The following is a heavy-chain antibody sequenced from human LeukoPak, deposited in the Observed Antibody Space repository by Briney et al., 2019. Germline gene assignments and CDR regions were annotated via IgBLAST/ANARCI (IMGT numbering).Heavy chain of an antibody. CDR2: IYHSGST. J-gene: IGHJ4*02. CDR1: GGSISSGGYS. D-gene: IGHD2-8*02. V-gene: IGHV4-30-2*01. CDR3: ASTGGNAADY. Sequence: SSETLSLTCAVSGGSISSGGYSWSWIRQPPGKGLEWIGYIYHSGSTYYNPSLKSRVTISVDRSKNQFSLKLSSVTAADTAVYYCASTGGNAADYWGQGTLVTVSS.